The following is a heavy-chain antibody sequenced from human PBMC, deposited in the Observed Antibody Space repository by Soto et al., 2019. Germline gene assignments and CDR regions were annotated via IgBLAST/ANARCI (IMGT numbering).Heavy chain of an antibody. Sequence: EVQLLESGGGLVQPGGSLRLSCAASGFTFSSYAMRWVRQAPGKGLEWVSAISGSGGSTYYADSVKGRFTISRDNSKNTLYLQMNXXXXXXXXXXXXXRRGSGSYYDYWGQGTLVTVSS. CDR3: XRRGSGSYYDY. D-gene: IGHD1-26*01. J-gene: IGHJ4*02. CDR2: ISGSGGST. V-gene: IGHV3-23*01. CDR1: GFTFSSYA.